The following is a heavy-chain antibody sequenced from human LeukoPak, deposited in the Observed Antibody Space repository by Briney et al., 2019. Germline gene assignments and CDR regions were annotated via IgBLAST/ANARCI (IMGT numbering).Heavy chain of an antibody. CDR1: GGSFSGYY. J-gene: IGHJ4*02. Sequence: PSETLSLTCAVYGGSFSGYYWSWIRQPPGKGLEWIGEINHSGSTNYNPSLKSRVTISVDTSKNQFSLKLSSVTAADTAVYYCARGRSLDFWSGPYYFDYWGQGTLVTVSS. V-gene: IGHV4-34*01. CDR2: INHSGST. CDR3: ARGRSLDFWSGPYYFDY. D-gene: IGHD3-3*01.